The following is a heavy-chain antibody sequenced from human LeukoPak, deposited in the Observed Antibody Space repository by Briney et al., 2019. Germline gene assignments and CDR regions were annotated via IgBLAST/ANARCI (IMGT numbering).Heavy chain of an antibody. Sequence: SETLSLTCTVSGGSISSYYWSWIRQPPGKGLEWIGYIYYSGSTYYNPSLKSRVTISVDTSKNQFPLKLSSVTAADTAVYYCAREFRVRGGSGEGSDYWGQGTLVTVSS. CDR3: AREFRVRGGSGEGSDY. D-gene: IGHD2-15*01. CDR1: GGSISSYY. V-gene: IGHV4-59*12. CDR2: IYYSGST. J-gene: IGHJ4*02.